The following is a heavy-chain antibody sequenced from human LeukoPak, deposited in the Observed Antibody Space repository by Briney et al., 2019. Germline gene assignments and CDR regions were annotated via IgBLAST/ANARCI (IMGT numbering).Heavy chain of an antibody. CDR1: GGSFSGYY. D-gene: IGHD1-26*01. CDR3: ARVVGARRAGYYFDY. J-gene: IGHJ4*02. CDR2: INHSGST. V-gene: IGHV4-34*01. Sequence: SETLSLTCAVYGGSFSGYYWSWIRQPPGKGLEWIGEINHSGSTNYNPSLKSRVTISVDTSKNQFSLKLSSVTAADTAVYYCARVVGARRAGYYFDYWGQGTLVTVSS.